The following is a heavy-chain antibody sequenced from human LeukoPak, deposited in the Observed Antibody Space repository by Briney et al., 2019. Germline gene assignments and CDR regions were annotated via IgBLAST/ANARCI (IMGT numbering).Heavy chain of an antibody. CDR1: GGTFSSYT. Sequence: SVKVSCKASGGTFSSYTIRWVRQAPGQGLEWMGRIIPILGIANYAQKFQGGVTITADKTTSTAYMELRSLGSEDTAVYYCARAQQQLDGPFDYWGQRTLVTASS. V-gene: IGHV1-69*02. J-gene: IGHJ4*02. CDR2: IIPILGIA. D-gene: IGHD6-13*01. CDR3: ARAQQQLDGPFDY.